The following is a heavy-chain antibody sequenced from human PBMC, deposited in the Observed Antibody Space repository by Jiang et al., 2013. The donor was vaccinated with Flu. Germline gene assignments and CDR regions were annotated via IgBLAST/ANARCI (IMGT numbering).Heavy chain of an antibody. J-gene: IGHJ3*02. CDR1: GDSFNSYY. CDR3: ARNIPAFDI. Sequence: SLTCTVSGDSFNSYYWSWIRQAPGKGLEWIGYIYHSGSTNYNPSLKSRVSLSVDTSKNQFSLILSSVTAADTAVYYCARNIPAFDIWGQGTMVTVSS. CDR2: IYHSGST. V-gene: IGHV4-59*01.